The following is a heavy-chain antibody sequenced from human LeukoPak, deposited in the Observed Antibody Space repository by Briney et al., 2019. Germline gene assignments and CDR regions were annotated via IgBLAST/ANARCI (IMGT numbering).Heavy chain of an antibody. V-gene: IGHV4-4*07. CDR1: GGSISSYY. J-gene: IGHJ5*02. CDR2: IYTSGST. Sequence: SETLSLTCTVSGGSISSYYWSWIRQPAGKGLEWIGRIYTSGSTNYNPSLKSRVTMSVDTSKNQFSLKLSSVTAADTAVYYCARVYEWLLSDWFDPWGQGTLVTVSS. CDR3: ARVYEWLLSDWFDP. D-gene: IGHD3-3*01.